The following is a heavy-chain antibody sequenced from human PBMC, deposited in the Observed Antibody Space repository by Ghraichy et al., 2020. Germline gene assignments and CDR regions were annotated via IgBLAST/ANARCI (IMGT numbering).Heavy chain of an antibody. Sequence: GGSLRLSCAASGFTFSGSAMHWVRQASGKGLEWVGRIRSNANSYATAYAASVKGRFTISRDDSKNTAYLQMNSLKTEDTAVYDCTRHGGYCSSTSGPTPWLGPWGQGTLVTVSS. CDR3: TRHGGYCSSTSGPTPWLGP. CDR2: IRSNANSYAT. D-gene: IGHD2-2*01. V-gene: IGHV3-73*01. J-gene: IGHJ5*02. CDR1: GFTFSGSA.